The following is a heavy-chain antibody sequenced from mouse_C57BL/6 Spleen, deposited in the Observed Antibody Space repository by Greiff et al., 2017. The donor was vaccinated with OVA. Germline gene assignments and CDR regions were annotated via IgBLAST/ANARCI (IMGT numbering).Heavy chain of an antibody. Sequence: EVQLQQSGGDLVKPGGSLKLSCAASGFTFSSYGMSWVRQTPDKRLEWVATISSGGSYTYYPDSVKGRFTISRDNAKNTLYLQMSSLKSEDTAMYYRARSTMITTWYFDVWGTGTTVTVSS. CDR3: ARSTMITTWYFDV. J-gene: IGHJ1*03. D-gene: IGHD2-4*01. V-gene: IGHV5-6*01. CDR2: ISSGGSYT. CDR1: GFTFSSYG.